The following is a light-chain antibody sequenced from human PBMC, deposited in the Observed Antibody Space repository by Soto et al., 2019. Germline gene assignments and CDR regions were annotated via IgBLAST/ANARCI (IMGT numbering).Light chain of an antibody. CDR1: QSISYW. Sequence: DIQLTQSPSTLSASLGDRVTITCRASQSISYWLAWYQQKPGKAPKLLIYDASSLQSGVPSRFSGSRSGTQFTLTISRLEPEDFAVYYCQQYGGSPLTFGPGTKVEIK. V-gene: IGKV1-5*01. J-gene: IGKJ3*01. CDR3: QQYGGSPLT. CDR2: DAS.